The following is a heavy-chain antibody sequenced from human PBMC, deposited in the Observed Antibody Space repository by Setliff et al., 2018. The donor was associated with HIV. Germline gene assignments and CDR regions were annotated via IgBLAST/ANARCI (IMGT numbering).Heavy chain of an antibody. CDR3: ARQGLVLVPASIDWRLPPSPIDY. CDR1: GGFIKNSNYY. D-gene: IGHD2-2*01. J-gene: IGHJ4*02. V-gene: IGHV4-39*01. CDR2: IHYSGST. Sequence: SETLSLTCTVYGGFIKNSNYYWGWIRQPPGKGLEWIGNIHYSGSTYYNPSLKSRVTISVDTSKNQFSLKLSSVTAADTAVYYCARQGLVLVPASIDWRLPPSPIDYWGQGALVTVSS.